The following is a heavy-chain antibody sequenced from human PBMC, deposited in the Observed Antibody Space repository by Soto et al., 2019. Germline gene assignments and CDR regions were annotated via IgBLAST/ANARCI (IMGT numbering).Heavy chain of an antibody. CDR2: ISWNSGSI. D-gene: IGHD6-19*01. Sequence: EVQLVESGGGLVQPGRSLRLSCAASGFTFDDYAMHWVRQAPGKGLEWVSGISWNSGSIGYADSVKGRFTISRDNAKNSLYLQMNSLRAEDTALYYCAKVQSCGPPALDYWGQGTLVTVSS. J-gene: IGHJ4*02. CDR1: GFTFDDYA. V-gene: IGHV3-9*01. CDR3: AKVQSCGPPALDY.